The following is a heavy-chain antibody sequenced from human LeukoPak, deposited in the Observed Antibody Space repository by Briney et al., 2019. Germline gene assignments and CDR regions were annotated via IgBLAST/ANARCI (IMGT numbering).Heavy chain of an antibody. V-gene: IGHV3-53*01. CDR2: IYSGGST. D-gene: IGHD3-3*01. CDR3: ARHSNDFWSGYYTFDY. CDR1: GFTVSSNY. J-gene: IGHJ4*02. Sequence: GGSLRLSCAAPGFTVSSNYMSWVRQAPGKGLEWVSVIYSGGSTYYADSVKGRFTISRDNSKNTLYLQMNSLRAEDTAVYYCARHSNDFWSGYYTFDYWDQGTLVTVSS.